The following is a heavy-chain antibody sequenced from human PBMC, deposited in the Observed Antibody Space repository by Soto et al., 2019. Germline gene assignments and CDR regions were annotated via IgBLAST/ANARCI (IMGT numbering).Heavy chain of an antibody. CDR3: AKDLGFPNYGDYGAPQLDY. Sequence: EVQLLESGGGLVQPGGSLRLSCAASGFTFSSYAMSWVRQAPGKGLEWVSAISGSGGSTYYADSVKGRFTISRDNSKNTLYLQMNSLRAEDTAVYYCAKDLGFPNYGDYGAPQLDYWGQGTLVTVSS. J-gene: IGHJ4*02. CDR1: GFTFSSYA. CDR2: ISGSGGST. D-gene: IGHD4-17*01. V-gene: IGHV3-23*01.